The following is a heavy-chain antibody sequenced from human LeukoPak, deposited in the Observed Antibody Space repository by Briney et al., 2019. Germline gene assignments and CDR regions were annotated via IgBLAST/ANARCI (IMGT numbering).Heavy chain of an antibody. CDR3: AREDYDSSGYSADYYYGMDV. D-gene: IGHD3-22*01. V-gene: IGHV4-34*01. CDR1: GGSFSGYY. Sequence: SETLSLTCAVYGGSFSGYYWSWIRQPPGKGLEWIGEINHSGSTNYNPSLKSRVTISVDTSKNQFSLKLSSVTAADTAVYYCAREDYDSSGYSADYYYGMDVWGQGTTVTVSS. J-gene: IGHJ6*02. CDR2: INHSGST.